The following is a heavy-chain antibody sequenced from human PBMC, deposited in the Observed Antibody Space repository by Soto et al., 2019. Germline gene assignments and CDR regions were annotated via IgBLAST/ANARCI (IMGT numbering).Heavy chain of an antibody. CDR2: ISYDGSEK. CDR3: AKSPNSYCSSTNCHKYYFDH. Sequence: GGSLRLSCAASGFTFNTYGMHWVRQAPGKGLEWVAVISYDGSEKYYVDSVKGRFTISKDNSKNTLYLQMNSLRPEDTAVYYCAKSPNSYCSSTNCHKYYFDHCGKGTRVTGSS. CDR1: GFTFNTYG. D-gene: IGHD2-2*02. V-gene: IGHV3-30*18. J-gene: IGHJ4*02.